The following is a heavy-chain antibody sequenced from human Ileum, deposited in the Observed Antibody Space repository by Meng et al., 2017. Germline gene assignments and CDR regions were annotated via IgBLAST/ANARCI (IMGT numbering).Heavy chain of an antibody. D-gene: IGHD1-14*01. CDR3: VRDRGDGGTTDF. CDR2: INHSGTT. V-gene: IGHV4-38-2*02. J-gene: IGHJ4*02. CDR1: GYFISRGYY. Sequence: SETLSLTCAVSGYFISRGYYGGWIRQPPGNGLEWSSSINHSGTTYYKLSLKSRLTTSIDTSQNQFSLRLDSVTAADTAIYYCVRDRGDGGTTDFWGQGTLVTVSS.